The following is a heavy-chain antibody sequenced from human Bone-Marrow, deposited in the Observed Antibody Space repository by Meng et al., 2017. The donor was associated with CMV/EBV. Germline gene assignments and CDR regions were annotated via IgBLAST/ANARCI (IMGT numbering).Heavy chain of an antibody. D-gene: IGHD2-15*01. CDR3: AKTVGRYCSGGSCYPRWYFDL. V-gene: IGHV3-23*01. Sequence: GGSLRLSCAASGFTFSSYAMSWVRQAPGKGLEWVSAISGSGGSTYYADSVKGRFTISRDNSKNTLYLQMNSLRAEDTAVYYCAKTVGRYCSGGSCYPRWYFDLWGRGNLVTVAA. J-gene: IGHJ2*01. CDR1: GFTFSSYA. CDR2: ISGSGGST.